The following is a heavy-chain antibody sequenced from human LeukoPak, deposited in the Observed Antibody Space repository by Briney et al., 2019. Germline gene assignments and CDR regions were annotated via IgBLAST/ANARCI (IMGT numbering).Heavy chain of an antibody. D-gene: IGHD1-26*01. Sequence: SETLSLTCTVSGGSISSSSYYWGWIRQPPGKGLEWIGSLSYSGSTYYNPSLKSRVTISVDTSKNQFSLKLSSVTAADTAVYYCARRPSASSLLDYWGQGTLVTVSS. CDR3: ARRPSASSLLDY. CDR2: LSYSGST. V-gene: IGHV4-39*01. J-gene: IGHJ4*02. CDR1: GGSISSSSYY.